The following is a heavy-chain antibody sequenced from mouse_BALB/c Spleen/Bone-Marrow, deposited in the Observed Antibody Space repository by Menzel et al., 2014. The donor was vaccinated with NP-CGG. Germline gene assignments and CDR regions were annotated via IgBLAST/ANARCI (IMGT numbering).Heavy chain of an antibody. CDR1: GFSLTSYG. V-gene: IGHV2-9*02. J-gene: IGHJ2*01. CDR2: IWAGGST. CDR3: ARERPNYFDN. Sequence: VKVVESGPGLVSPSQSLSITCTVSGFSLTSYGVHWVRQPPGKGLEWPGVIWAGGSTDYNSALMSRLSISKDNSKSQVFLKMNSLQTDDTAMYYCARERPNYFDNWGQGTVLTVSS.